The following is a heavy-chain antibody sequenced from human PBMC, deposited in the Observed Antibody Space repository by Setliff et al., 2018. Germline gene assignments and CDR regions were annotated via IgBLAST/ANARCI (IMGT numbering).Heavy chain of an antibody. V-gene: IGHV3-7*01. D-gene: IGHD3-16*01. Sequence: PGGSLRLSCVASGFNFSIYEMNWVRQAPGKGLEWVANIKQDGSEKYYVDSVKGRFTISRDNAKNSLYLQMNSLRAEDSAVYYCARDGGEYWGQGTLVTVSS. CDR1: GFNFSIYE. CDR2: IKQDGSEK. CDR3: ARDGGEY. J-gene: IGHJ4*02.